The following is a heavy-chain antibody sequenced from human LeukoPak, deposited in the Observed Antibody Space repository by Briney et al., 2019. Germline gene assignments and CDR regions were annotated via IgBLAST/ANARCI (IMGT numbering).Heavy chain of an antibody. CDR1: GGSISSSSYY. V-gene: IGHV4-39*01. Sequence: PSETLSLTCTVSGGSISSSSYYWGWIRQPPGKRLEWIGSIYYSGSTYYNPSLKSRVTISVDTSKNQFSLKLSSVTAADTAVYYCARRVAVADYYFDYWGQGTLVTVSS. CDR3: ARRVAVADYYFDY. CDR2: IYYSGST. D-gene: IGHD6-19*01. J-gene: IGHJ4*02.